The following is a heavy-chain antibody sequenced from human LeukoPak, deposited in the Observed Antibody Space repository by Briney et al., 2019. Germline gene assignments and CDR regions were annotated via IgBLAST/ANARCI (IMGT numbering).Heavy chain of an antibody. D-gene: IGHD3-16*01. CDR1: GFTFTSFS. CDR3: ASAYYYKFDY. V-gene: IGHV3-21*01. CDR2: INTVATYI. J-gene: IGHJ4*02. Sequence: GGSLRLSCAASGFTFTSFSFNWVRQAPGKGLEWVSSINTVATYIYYADSVKGRFTISRDNAKNSLYLQMNSLKAEDTAVYYCASAYYYKFDYWGQGTLVTVSS.